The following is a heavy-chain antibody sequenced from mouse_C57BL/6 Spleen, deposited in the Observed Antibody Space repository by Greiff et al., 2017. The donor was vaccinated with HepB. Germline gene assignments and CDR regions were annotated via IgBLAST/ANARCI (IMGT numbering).Heavy chain of an antibody. CDR2: IYPGDGDT. J-gene: IGHJ3*01. CDR1: GYAFSSSW. V-gene: IGHV1-82*01. Sequence: QVQLKESGPELVKPGASVKISCKASGYAFSSSWMNWVKQRPGKGLEWIGRIYPGDGDTNYNGKFKGKATLTADKSSSTAYMQLSSLTSEDSAVYFCAKSTMAYEGFAYWGQGTLVTVSA. CDR3: AKSTMAYEGFAY. D-gene: IGHD2-1*01.